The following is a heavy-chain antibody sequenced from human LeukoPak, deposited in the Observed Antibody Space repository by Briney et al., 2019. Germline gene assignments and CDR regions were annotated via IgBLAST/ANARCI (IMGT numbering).Heavy chain of an antibody. V-gene: IGHV4-39*01. Sequence: ASETLSLTCTVSGGSVSRSPYYWGWIRQPPGKGLEWIGNIYYSGSTYYNPSLKSRVTISVDTSKNQFSLKLSSVTAADTAVYYCARVKLERRNDFDYWGQGTLVTVSS. J-gene: IGHJ4*02. CDR3: ARVKLERRNDFDY. D-gene: IGHD1-1*01. CDR1: GGSVSRSPYY. CDR2: IYYSGST.